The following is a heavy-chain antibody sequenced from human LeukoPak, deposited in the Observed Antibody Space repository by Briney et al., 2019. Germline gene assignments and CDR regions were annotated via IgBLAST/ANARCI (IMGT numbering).Heavy chain of an antibody. J-gene: IGHJ3*02. D-gene: IGHD1-26*01. Sequence: GASVKVSCKVSGYTLTELSMHWVRQAPGKGREWMGGIDPEDGETIYAQKFQGRVTMTEDTSTDTAYMELNGLRSEDTAVYYCATFPEVGATPPHDAFDIWGQGTMVTVSS. V-gene: IGHV1-24*01. CDR3: ATFPEVGATPPHDAFDI. CDR1: GYTLTELS. CDR2: IDPEDGET.